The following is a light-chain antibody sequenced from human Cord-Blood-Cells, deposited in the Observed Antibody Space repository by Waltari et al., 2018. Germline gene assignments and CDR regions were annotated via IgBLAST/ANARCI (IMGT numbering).Light chain of an antibody. Sequence: DIQMTQSPSSLSASVGDRVTITCRASQSISSYLNWYQQKPGKAPKILIYDASSLQSVVPTRFSRSGSGTDFTLTISSLQPEDFATYYCQQSYSTPRTFCQGTKVEIK. V-gene: IGKV1-39*01. CDR3: QQSYSTPRT. J-gene: IGKJ1*01. CDR2: DAS. CDR1: QSISSY.